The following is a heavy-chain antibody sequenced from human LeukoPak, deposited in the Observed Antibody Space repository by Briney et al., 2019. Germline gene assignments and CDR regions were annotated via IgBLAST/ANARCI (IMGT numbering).Heavy chain of an antibody. CDR2: ISYDGSNK. Sequence: PGGSLRLSCAASGFTFSSYAMHWVRQAPGKGLEWVAVISYDGSNKYYADSVKGRFTISRDNSKNTLYLQMNSLRAEDTAVYYCARSNWGYSYGSDAFDIWGQGTMVTVSS. CDR3: ARSNWGYSYGSDAFDI. V-gene: IGHV3-30-3*01. CDR1: GFTFSSYA. J-gene: IGHJ3*02. D-gene: IGHD5-18*01.